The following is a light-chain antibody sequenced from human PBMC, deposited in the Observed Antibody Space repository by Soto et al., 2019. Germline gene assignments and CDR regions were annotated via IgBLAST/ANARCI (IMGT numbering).Light chain of an antibody. Sequence: DIQMTQSPSSVSASVGDRFTMTCRASQDISGWLAWFQQKPGEAPKLLIYGAFSLQSGVPSRFSGSGSGTDFTLTISSLQPEDSATYYCQQANSFPWTFGQGTKVDIK. V-gene: IGKV1D-12*01. J-gene: IGKJ1*01. CDR2: GAF. CDR3: QQANSFPWT. CDR1: QDISGW.